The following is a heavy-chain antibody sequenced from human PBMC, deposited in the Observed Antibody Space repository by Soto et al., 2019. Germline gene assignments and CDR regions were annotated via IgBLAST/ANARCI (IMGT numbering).Heavy chain of an antibody. CDR3: ARVVRKYYGSGSPGWFDP. D-gene: IGHD3-10*01. CDR1: GGSFSGYY. Sequence: SETLSLTCAVYGGSFSGYYWSWIRQPPGKGLEWIGEINHSGSTNYNPSLKSRVTISVDTSKNQFSLKLSSVTAADTAVYYCARVVRKYYGSGSPGWFDPWGQGTLVTVSS. J-gene: IGHJ5*02. V-gene: IGHV4-34*01. CDR2: INHSGST.